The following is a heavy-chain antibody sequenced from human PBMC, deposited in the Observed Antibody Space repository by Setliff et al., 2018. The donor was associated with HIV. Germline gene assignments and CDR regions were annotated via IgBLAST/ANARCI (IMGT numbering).Heavy chain of an antibody. CDR3: TTELITREDY. D-gene: IGHD2-8*01. Sequence: PGGSLRLSCATSGFTFSNAWMSWVRQAPGKGLEWVGRIKSKTDGGTTDYAAPVKGRFTVSRDDSKNTLYLQMSSLETEDTAVYYCTTELITREDYWGQGTLVTVSS. CDR1: GFTFSNAW. V-gene: IGHV3-15*01. CDR2: IKSKTDGGTT. J-gene: IGHJ4*02.